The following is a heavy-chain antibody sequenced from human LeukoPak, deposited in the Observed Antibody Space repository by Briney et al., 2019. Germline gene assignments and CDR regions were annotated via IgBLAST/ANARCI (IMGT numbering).Heavy chain of an antibody. D-gene: IGHD3-3*01. CDR3: ARGLSLTIFGVVIRGAYYFDY. Sequence: SETLSLTCAVSGVSISPYYWAWIRQPPGKGLEWIGYIHTSGSNNQYPSLKSRVTISVDKSKNHFSLRLTSVTAADTAVYYCARGLSLTIFGVVIRGAYYFDYWGQGTLVTVSS. CDR2: IHTSGSN. CDR1: GVSISPYY. V-gene: IGHV4-4*09. J-gene: IGHJ4*02.